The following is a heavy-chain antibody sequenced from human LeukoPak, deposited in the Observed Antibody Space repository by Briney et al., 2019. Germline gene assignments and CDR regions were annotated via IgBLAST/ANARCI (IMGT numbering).Heavy chain of an antibody. Sequence: PSETLSLTCAVYGLSFSGYYWSWIRQPPGKGLEWIGEINHSGSTNYNPSLKSRVTISVDTSKNQFSLKLSSVTAADTAVYYCARGGYSYGYQGGLWYWGQGTLVTVSS. CDR2: INHSGST. D-gene: IGHD5-18*01. J-gene: IGHJ4*02. CDR3: ARGGYSYGYQGGLWY. CDR1: GLSFSGYY. V-gene: IGHV4-34*01.